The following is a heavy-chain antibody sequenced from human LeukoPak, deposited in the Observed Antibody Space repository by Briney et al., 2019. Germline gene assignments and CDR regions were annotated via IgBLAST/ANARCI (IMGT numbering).Heavy chain of an antibody. CDR1: GFTFSTYS. V-gene: IGHV3-21*04. D-gene: IGHD6-13*01. CDR2: ISSSSRHI. CDR3: ARDGGSPGIAAAGTFDY. Sequence: GGSLRLSCAASGFTFSTYSMNWVRQAPGKGLEWVSSISSSSRHIYYADSVKGRFTISRDNAKNSLYLQMNSLRAEDTALYYCARDGGSPGIAAAGTFDYWGQGTLVTVSS. J-gene: IGHJ4*02.